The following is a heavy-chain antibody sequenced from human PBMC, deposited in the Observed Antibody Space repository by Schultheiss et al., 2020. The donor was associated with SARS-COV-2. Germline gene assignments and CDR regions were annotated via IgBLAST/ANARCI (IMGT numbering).Heavy chain of an antibody. CDR3: ARWAGTGPLGY. J-gene: IGHJ4*02. D-gene: IGHD6-19*01. CDR2: IYPGDSDI. CDR1: GYSFTNFW. Sequence: GESLKISCKGSGYSFTNFWIGWVRQMPGEGLEWMGIIYPGDSDIRYSPSFQGQVTISADKSISTAYLQWSSLKASDSAIYYCARWAGTGPLGYWGQGTLVTVSS. V-gene: IGHV5-51*01.